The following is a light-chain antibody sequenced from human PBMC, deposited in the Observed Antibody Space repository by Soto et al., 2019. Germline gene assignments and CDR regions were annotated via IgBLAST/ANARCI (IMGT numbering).Light chain of an antibody. CDR2: GAS. J-gene: IGKJ1*01. V-gene: IGKV3-20*01. CDR1: QSVNSR. Sequence: EIVMTQSPGTLSLSPGERATLSCRASQSVNSRLAWYQQKPGQAPRLLISGASNRATGIPDRFSGSGSGTDFTLTISRLETEDFAVYYCQQYGTSSRTFGKGTKMDIK. CDR3: QQYGTSSRT.